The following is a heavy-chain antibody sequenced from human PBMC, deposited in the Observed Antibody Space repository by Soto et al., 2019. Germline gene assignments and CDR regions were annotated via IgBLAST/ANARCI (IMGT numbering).Heavy chain of an antibody. CDR2: ISYDGSNK. Sequence: GGSLRLSCAASGFTFSSYAMHWVRQAPGKGLEWVAVISYDGSNKYYADYVKGRFTISRDNSKNTLYLQMNSLRAEDTAVYYCARDPVSDFWSGYYTYWGQGTLVTSPQ. J-gene: IGHJ4*02. CDR3: ARDPVSDFWSGYYTY. D-gene: IGHD3-3*01. CDR1: GFTFSSYA. V-gene: IGHV3-30-3*01.